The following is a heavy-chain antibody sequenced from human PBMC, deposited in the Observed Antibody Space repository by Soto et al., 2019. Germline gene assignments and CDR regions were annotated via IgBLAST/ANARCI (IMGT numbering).Heavy chain of an antibody. V-gene: IGHV3-23*01. Sequence: EVHLLESGGGLAQPGGSLRLSCAASGITFNNYAMVWVRQTPGQGLEWVSAISGSGGSTFYADSVKGRFTISRDNSKNTLYWQMNSLRAEDTAGYYCAKERGAVDDVYYMDVWGEGTTVTVSS. CDR1: GITFNNYA. J-gene: IGHJ6*03. CDR2: ISGSGGST. D-gene: IGHD1-1*01. CDR3: AKERGAVDDVYYMDV.